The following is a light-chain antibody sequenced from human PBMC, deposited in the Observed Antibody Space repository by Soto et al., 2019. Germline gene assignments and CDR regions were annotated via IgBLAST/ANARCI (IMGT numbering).Light chain of an antibody. CDR3: QHLHCA. V-gene: IGKV1-9*01. CDR2: GVS. Sequence: IHLTQSQSSLSASVGDRVTITCRASQEISGYLAWYQQPPGKAPKLLLYGVSTLQDGVSSRFSGRGSGTDFSLSISSLQPEDFATYYCQHLHCAFGPGT. CDR1: QEISGY. J-gene: IGKJ1*01.